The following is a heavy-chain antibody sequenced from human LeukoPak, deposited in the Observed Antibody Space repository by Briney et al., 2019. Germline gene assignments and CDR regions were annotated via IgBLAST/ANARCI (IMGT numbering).Heavy chain of an antibody. CDR2: ISGSGGST. V-gene: IGHV3-23*01. CDR1: GFTFSSYA. Sequence: GGSLRLSCAASGFTFSSYAMSWVRQAPGKGLEWVSAISGSGGSTYYADSVKGRFTISRDNSKNTLYLQMNSLRAEDTAVYYCANHYRKAVELLDYWGQGTLVTVSS. J-gene: IGHJ4*02. CDR3: ANHYRKAVELLDY. D-gene: IGHD1-7*01.